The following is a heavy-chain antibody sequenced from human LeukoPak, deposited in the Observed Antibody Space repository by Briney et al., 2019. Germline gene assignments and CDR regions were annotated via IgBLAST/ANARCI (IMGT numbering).Heavy chain of an antibody. CDR2: ISYDGSNK. CDR3: AKDSVAGTEMYYFDY. D-gene: IGHD6-19*01. CDR1: GFTFSSYG. Sequence: GGSLRLSRAASGFTFSSYGMHWVRQAPGKGLEWVAVISYDGSNKYYADSVKGRFTISRDNSKNTLYLQMNSLRAEDTAVYYCAKDSVAGTEMYYFDYWGQGTLVTVSS. V-gene: IGHV3-30*18. J-gene: IGHJ4*02.